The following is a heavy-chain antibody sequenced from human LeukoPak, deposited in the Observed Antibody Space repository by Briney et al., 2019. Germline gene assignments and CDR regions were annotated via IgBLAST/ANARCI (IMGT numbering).Heavy chain of an antibody. CDR3: ARTGEGVPAAPFDY. D-gene: IGHD2-2*01. CDR2: INHSGST. CDR1: GGSFSGYY. J-gene: IGHJ4*02. Sequence: KPSETLSLTCAVYGGSFSGYYWSWIRQPPRKGLECIGEINHSGSTNYNPSLKSRVTISVDTSKNQFSLKLSSVTAADTAVYYCARTGEGVPAAPFDYWGPGTLVTVSS. V-gene: IGHV4-34*01.